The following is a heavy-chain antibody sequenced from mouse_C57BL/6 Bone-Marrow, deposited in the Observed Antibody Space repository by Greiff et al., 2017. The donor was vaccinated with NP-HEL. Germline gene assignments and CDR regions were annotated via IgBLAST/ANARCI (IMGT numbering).Heavy chain of an antibody. Sequence: EVKVVESGGGLVKPGGSLKLSCAASGFTFSSYAMSWVRQTPEKRLEWVATISDGGSYTYYPANVKGRFTLSRANANNNLYLQMSHLKSEDTAMYYCARGLYYYGSSSYAMDYWGQGTSVTVSA. CDR3: ARGLYYYGSSSYAMDY. D-gene: IGHD1-1*01. CDR1: GFTFSSYA. CDR2: ISDGGSYT. J-gene: IGHJ4*01. V-gene: IGHV5-4*03.